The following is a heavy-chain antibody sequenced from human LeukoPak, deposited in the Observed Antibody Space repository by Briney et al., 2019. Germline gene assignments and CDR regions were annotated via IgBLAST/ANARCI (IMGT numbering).Heavy chain of an antibody. CDR3: ARQLGNYYYYYMDV. CDR1: SGSISSSSYY. D-gene: IGHD7-27*01. J-gene: IGHJ6*03. Sequence: SETLSLTCTVSSGSISSSSYYWGWIRQPPWKGLEWIVSIYYSGSTYYNPSLKSRVTISVDTSKNQFSLKLSSVTAADTAVHYCARQLGNYYYYYMDVWGKGTTVTISS. CDR2: IYYSGST. V-gene: IGHV4-39*01.